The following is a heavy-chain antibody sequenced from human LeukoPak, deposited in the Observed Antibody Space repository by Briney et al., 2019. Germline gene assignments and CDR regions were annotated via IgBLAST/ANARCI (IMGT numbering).Heavy chain of an antibody. Sequence: SETLSLTCTVSGGSISSYYWSWIRQPPGKGLEWIGYIYYSGSTNYNPSLKGRVTISVDTSKNQFSLKLSSVTAADTALSCSAPGTFVVNDSYYMAVWGKGTTVTISS. CDR2: IYYSGST. V-gene: IGHV4-59*01. D-gene: IGHD6-13*01. CDR3: APGTFVVNDSYYMAV. J-gene: IGHJ6*03. CDR1: GGSISSYY.